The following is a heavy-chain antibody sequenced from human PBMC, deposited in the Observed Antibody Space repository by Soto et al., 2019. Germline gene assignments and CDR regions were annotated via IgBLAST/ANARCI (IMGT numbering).Heavy chain of an antibody. CDR2: INAGNGNT. D-gene: IGHD6-13*01. Sequence: GASVKVSCKASGYTFTSYAMHWVRQAPGQRLEWMGWINAGNGNTKYSQKFQGRVTITRDTSASTAYMELSSLRSEDTAVYYCALDQLVLPTYYGMDVWGQGTTVTVSS. V-gene: IGHV1-3*01. CDR3: ALDQLVLPTYYGMDV. CDR1: GYTFTSYA. J-gene: IGHJ6*02.